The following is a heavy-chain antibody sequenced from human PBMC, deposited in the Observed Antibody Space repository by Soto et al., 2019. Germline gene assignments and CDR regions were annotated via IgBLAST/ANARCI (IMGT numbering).Heavy chain of an antibody. CDR1: GFTVSSNY. J-gene: IGHJ3*02. CDR2: IYSGGST. CDR3: ARSDASGWYRTDAFDI. Sequence: GGSLRLSCAASGFTVSSNYMSWVRQAPGKGLEWVSVIYSGGSTYYADSVKGRFTISRHNSKNTLYLQMNSLRAEDTAVYYCARSDASGWYRTDAFDIWGQGTMVTVAS. D-gene: IGHD6-19*01. V-gene: IGHV3-53*04.